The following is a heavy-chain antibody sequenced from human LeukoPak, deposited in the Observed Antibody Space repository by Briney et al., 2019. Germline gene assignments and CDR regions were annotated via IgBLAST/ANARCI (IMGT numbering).Heavy chain of an antibody. V-gene: IGHV3-21*01. Sequence: PGGSLRVSCAASGFTFSAYSMNWVRQAPGKGLEWVSSISSSSTYIYYADSLKGRFTISRDNAKNSLSLQMNSLRAEDTAVYYCARGIAARLDYWGQGTLVTVSS. J-gene: IGHJ4*02. D-gene: IGHD6-6*01. CDR2: ISSSSTYI. CDR1: GFTFSAYS. CDR3: ARGIAARLDY.